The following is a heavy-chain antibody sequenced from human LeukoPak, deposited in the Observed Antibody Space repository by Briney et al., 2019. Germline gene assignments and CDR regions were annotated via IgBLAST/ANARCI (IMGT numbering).Heavy chain of an antibody. Sequence: GGSLSLSCVVSGFTFSRYGMSWVRQAPGTALEWVSGISSGGGSTYYADSVKGRFTISRDNSKNTLYLEMSSLRAEDTAVYYCAKSGYNRFDYWGQGTLVTVSS. CDR2: ISSGGGST. V-gene: IGHV3-23*01. CDR3: AKSGYNRFDY. D-gene: IGHD5-24*01. J-gene: IGHJ4*02. CDR1: GFTFSRYG.